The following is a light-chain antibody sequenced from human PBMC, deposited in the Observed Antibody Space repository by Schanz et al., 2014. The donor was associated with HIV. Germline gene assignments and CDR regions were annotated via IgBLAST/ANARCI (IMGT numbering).Light chain of an antibody. CDR3: SSYTSSSTYVV. CDR1: SSDVGGYNY. V-gene: IGLV2-14*03. Sequence: QSALTQPPSASGSPGQSVTISCTGTSSDVGGYNYVSWYQQHPGKAPKLMIYDVSNRPSGVSNRFSGSKSGNTASLTISGLRAEDDADYYCSSYTSSSTYVVFGGGTKLTVL. CDR2: DVS. J-gene: IGLJ2*01.